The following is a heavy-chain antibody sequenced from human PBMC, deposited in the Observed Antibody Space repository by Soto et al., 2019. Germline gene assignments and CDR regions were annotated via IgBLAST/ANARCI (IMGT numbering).Heavy chain of an antibody. CDR2: FDPENGET. Sequence: ASVKVSCKVSGYTLTELSMHWVRQAPGKGLEWTGGFDPENGETLYAQKFQGRVTMTEDTSADTAYMELSSLRSEDTAVYYCTTSITMVVVGAWHFDLWGRGTLVTVSS. D-gene: IGHD3-22*01. CDR3: TTSITMVVVGAWHFDL. V-gene: IGHV1-24*01. CDR1: GYTLTELS. J-gene: IGHJ2*01.